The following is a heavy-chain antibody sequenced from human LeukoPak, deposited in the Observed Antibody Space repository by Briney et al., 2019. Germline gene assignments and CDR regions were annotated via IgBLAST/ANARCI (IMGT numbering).Heavy chain of an antibody. V-gene: IGHV1-2*02. J-gene: IGHJ6*03. CDR3: ARVNIHSSGWYRTGYYYYMDV. Sequence: ASVKVSCKASGYTFTGYYMHWVRQAPGQGLEWMGWINPNSGGTNYAQKFQGRVTMTRDTSISTAYVELSRLRSDDTAVYYCARVNIHSSGWYRTGYYYYMDVWGKGTTVTVSS. CDR1: GYTFTGYY. CDR2: INPNSGGT. D-gene: IGHD6-19*01.